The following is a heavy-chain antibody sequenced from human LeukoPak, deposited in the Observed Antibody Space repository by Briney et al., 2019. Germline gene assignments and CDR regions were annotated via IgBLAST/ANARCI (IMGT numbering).Heavy chain of an antibody. CDR3: ARARXLTRIYYDSSFYDY. J-gene: IGHJ4*02. D-gene: IGHD3-22*01. CDR1: GDSINKYY. CDR2: ISHSGST. V-gene: IGHV4-59*01. Sequence: SETLSLTCTVSGDSINKYYWSWIRQPPGKGLEWIGCISHSGSTYYNPSLKSQITISVDTSKNQFSLKLNSVTAADTAVYYCARARXLTRIYYDSSFYDYWGQGALVSVSS.